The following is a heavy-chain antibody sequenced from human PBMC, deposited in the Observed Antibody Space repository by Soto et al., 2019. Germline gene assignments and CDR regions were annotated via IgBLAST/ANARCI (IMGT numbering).Heavy chain of an antibody. CDR2: ISGSGGST. J-gene: IGHJ5*02. V-gene: IGHV3-23*01. CDR3: AGAFGVVTNWFDP. CDR1: GFTFSSYA. Sequence: EVQLLESGGGLVQPGGSLRLSCAASGFTFSSYAMSWVRQAPGKGLEWVSAISGSGGSTYYADSVKGRFTISRDNSKNTLYLQMNSLRAEDTAVYYRAGAFGVVTNWFDPCGQGTLVTVSS. D-gene: IGHD3-3*01.